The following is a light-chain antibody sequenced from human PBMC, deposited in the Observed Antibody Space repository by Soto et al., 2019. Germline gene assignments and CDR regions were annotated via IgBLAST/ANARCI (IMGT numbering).Light chain of an antibody. CDR3: QQYRNWPRT. CDR1: QSVGSD. Sequence: EIVMTQSPATLSVSPGERATLSCRASQSVGSDLAWYQQKPGQAPRLVIYDASTRATGIPARFSGRGSGTEFTLTNNSLQSEDFAVYYCQQYRNWPRTFGQGTKVDI. J-gene: IGKJ1*01. CDR2: DAS. V-gene: IGKV3-15*01.